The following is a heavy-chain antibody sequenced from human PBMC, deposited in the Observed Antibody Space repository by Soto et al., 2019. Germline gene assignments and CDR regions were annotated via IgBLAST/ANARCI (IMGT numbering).Heavy chain of an antibody. CDR2: ISVAGSRK. J-gene: IGHJ1*01. D-gene: IGHD3-22*01. Sequence: QVQLVESGGGVVQPGRYLRLSCTASGFSFSAYVMHWVRQAPGEGLEWVAGISVAGSRKHYADSVKGRFTISRDNSKNTLYLEMDILTAEETTVYYCAREDDSSGHAGTFQHWGQGTLVTDSS. V-gene: IGHV3-30-3*01. CDR1: GFSFSAYV. CDR3: AREDDSSGHAGTFQH.